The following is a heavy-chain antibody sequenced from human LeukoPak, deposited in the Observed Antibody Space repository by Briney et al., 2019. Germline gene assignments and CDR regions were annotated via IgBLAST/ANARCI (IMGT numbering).Heavy chain of an antibody. Sequence: QPGGSLRLSCAASGFTFSGSALHWVRQASGKGLEWVGRIRSTANGYATAYAASVKGRFTISRDDSKNTAYLQMDSLKTEDTAVYYCARDLTMIVSYGIDYWGQGTLVTVSS. D-gene: IGHD3-22*01. V-gene: IGHV3-73*01. CDR2: IRSTANGYAT. CDR1: GFTFSGSA. CDR3: ARDLTMIVSYGIDY. J-gene: IGHJ4*02.